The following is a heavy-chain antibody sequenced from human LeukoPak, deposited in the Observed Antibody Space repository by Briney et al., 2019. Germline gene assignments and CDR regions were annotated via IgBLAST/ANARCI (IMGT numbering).Heavy chain of an antibody. J-gene: IGHJ4*02. CDR2: IKSRTDGRTT. V-gene: IGHV3-15*01. CDR3: ATRINRDGYNWAYDH. CDR1: GFTFTNAW. D-gene: IGHD5-24*01. Sequence: GGSLRLSCAASGFTFTNAWMYWVRQAPGKGLEWVARIKSRTDGRTTDYAAPVKGRFTISRDDSKNTLYLEMNSLKTEDTGVFYCATRINRDGYNWAYDHWGQGTLVTVSS.